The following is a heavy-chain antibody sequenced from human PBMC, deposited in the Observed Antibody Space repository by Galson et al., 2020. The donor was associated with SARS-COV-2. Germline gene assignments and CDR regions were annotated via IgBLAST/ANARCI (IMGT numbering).Heavy chain of an antibody. CDR2: ISSSGGST. CDR3: AKRCDTSSCYAFDY. D-gene: IGHD2-2*01. J-gene: IGHJ4*02. Sequence: GESLKISCAASGFTFSTSAMSWVRQAPRKGLEWVSVISSSGGSTYYADSVKGRFTISRDNSKNTLYLQMNSLRAEDSAVYYCAKRCDTSSCYAFDYWGQGTLITVSS. CDR1: GFTFSTSA. V-gene: IGHV3-23*01.